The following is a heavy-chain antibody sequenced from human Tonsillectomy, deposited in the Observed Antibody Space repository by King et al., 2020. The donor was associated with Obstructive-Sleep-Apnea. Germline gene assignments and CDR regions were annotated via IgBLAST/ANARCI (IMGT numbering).Heavy chain of an antibody. D-gene: IGHD3-22*01. J-gene: IGHJ4*02. CDR1: GFTFSDYY. CDR3: ARDGYYYDSSGSYYFDY. CDR2: ISSSSSYI. V-gene: IGHV3-21*01. Sequence: VQLVESGGGRVKPGGSLRLSCAASGFTFSDYYMNWVRQAPGRGLQWVSSISSSSSYIYYADSVKGRFAISRDNAKNSLYLQMNSLRVEDTALYYCARDGYYYDSSGSYYFDYWGQGTLVTVSS.